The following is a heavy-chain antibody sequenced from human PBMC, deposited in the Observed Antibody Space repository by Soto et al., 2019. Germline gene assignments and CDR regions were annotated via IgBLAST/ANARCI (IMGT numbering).Heavy chain of an antibody. Sequence: QVQLVASGGGVVQPGRSLSLSCAASGFTLSGHGLHWVRQAPGKGLEWVAVVTHDGTERHYPDSVKGRFTITRDISTHTFYLQMNSLRVEDTAMYYCAREKNSGYYRTVDYWGQGTLVTVSS. V-gene: IGHV3-30*03. D-gene: IGHD3-10*01. CDR1: GFTLSGHG. CDR3: AREKNSGYYRTVDY. J-gene: IGHJ4*02. CDR2: VTHDGTER.